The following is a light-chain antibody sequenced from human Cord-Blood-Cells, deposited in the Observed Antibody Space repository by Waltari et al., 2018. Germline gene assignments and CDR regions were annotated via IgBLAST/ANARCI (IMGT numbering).Light chain of an antibody. Sequence: AIQLTQSPSFLSASVGARVTITCRASQGISTALAWYQQKPGKAPKLLIYDASSLESGVPSRFSGSGSGTDFTLTISSLQPEDFATYYCQQFNSYPHTFGQGTKLEIK. CDR3: QQFNSYPHT. CDR2: DAS. CDR1: QGISTA. V-gene: IGKV1-13*02. J-gene: IGKJ2*01.